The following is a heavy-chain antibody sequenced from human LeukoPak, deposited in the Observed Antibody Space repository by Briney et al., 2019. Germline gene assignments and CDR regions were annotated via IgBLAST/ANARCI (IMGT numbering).Heavy chain of an antibody. CDR2: IKGKSDGGTT. CDR1: GFPFTYTW. V-gene: IGHV3-15*01. Sequence: SPGGSLRLSCAASGFPFTYTWMNWVRQAPGEGLEWVGHIKGKSDGGTTEYAAPVKGRFTISRDDSKSTLYLQMTSLNTDDTAVYYCSRGHYGRWGQGTLVTVSS. CDR3: SRGHYGR. D-gene: IGHD3-10*01. J-gene: IGHJ4*02.